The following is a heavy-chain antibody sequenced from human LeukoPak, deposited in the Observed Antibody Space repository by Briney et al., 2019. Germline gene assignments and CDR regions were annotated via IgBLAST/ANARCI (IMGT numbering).Heavy chain of an antibody. J-gene: IGHJ5*02. CDR1: GGSISSYY. D-gene: IGHD6-13*01. CDR2: IYTSGST. V-gene: IGHV4-4*07. Sequence: NSSENLSLTCTGPGGSISSYYWSWLRQPAGKGLEGIGRIYTSGSTNYNPSLKSRVTMSVDTSKNQFSLKLSSVTAADTAVYYCARDLRWYSSSWYDKKNWFDTWGQGTLVTVSS. CDR3: ARDLRWYSSSWYDKKNWFDT.